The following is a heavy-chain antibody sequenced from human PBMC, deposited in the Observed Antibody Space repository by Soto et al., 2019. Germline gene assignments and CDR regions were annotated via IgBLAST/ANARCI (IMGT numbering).Heavy chain of an antibody. CDR3: ARLRLRFDAFDV. D-gene: IGHD3-16*01. J-gene: IGHJ3*01. Sequence: ASVKVSCKAAGDTFTGFYMHWVRQAPGQGLEWMGWVNANSGGTNYAQKFRGRVTMTRDTSISTAYMELSRLTSDDTAVYYCARLRLRFDAFDVWGQGTMVTVSS. V-gene: IGHV1-2*02. CDR1: GDTFTGFY. CDR2: VNANSGGT.